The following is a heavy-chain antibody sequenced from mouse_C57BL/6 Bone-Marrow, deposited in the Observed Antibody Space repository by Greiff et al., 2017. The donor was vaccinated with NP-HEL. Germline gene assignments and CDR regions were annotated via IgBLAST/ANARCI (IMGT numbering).Heavy chain of an antibody. CDR2: ISSGGGYT. Sequence: EVKVVESGGDLVKPGGSLKLSCAASGFTFSSYGMSWVRQTPDKRLEWVATISSGGGYTYYPDSVKGRFTISRDNAKNTLYLQMSSLKSEDTAMYYGGRRAGDYVDYWGQGTTLTVSS. CDR1: GFTFSSYG. CDR3: GRRAGDYVDY. J-gene: IGHJ2*01. D-gene: IGHD2-4*01. V-gene: IGHV5-6*02.